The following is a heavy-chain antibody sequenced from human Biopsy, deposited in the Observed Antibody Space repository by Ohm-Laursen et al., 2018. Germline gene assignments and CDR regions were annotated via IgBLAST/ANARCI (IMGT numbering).Heavy chain of an antibody. J-gene: IGHJ2*01. Sequence: GTLSLTYTFSGGPIDSYYWSWIRQPPGKALEWIGYIYFTGRTSYNPSLKSRVTMSVNTSKRQFSLGLSSVTAADTAVYYCASAGYNPDWNFDLWGRGTRVTVSS. D-gene: IGHD5-24*01. CDR2: IYFTGRT. CDR3: ASAGYNPDWNFDL. CDR1: GGPIDSYY. V-gene: IGHV4-59*12.